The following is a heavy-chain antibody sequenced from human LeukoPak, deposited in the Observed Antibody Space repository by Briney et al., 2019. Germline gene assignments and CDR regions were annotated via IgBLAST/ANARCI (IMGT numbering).Heavy chain of an antibody. CDR2: ISYHGSNK. Sequence: GRSLRLSCAASGFSFSSYAMHWVRQAPAKGLEGVAVISYHGSNKYYADSVKGRFTISRDNSKNTLYLQMNSLRAEDAAVYYCSRGLRGFLEWLLYDDWFDPWGQGTLVTVSS. CDR3: SRGLRGFLEWLLYDDWFDP. CDR1: GFSFSSYA. J-gene: IGHJ5*02. V-gene: IGHV3-30-3*01. D-gene: IGHD3-3*01.